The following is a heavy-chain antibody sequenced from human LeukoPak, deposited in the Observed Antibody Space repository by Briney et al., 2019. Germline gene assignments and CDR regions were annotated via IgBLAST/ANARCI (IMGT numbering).Heavy chain of an antibody. V-gene: IGHV4-30-2*01. J-gene: IGHJ6*02. CDR1: GGSISSGGYY. CDR2: IYHSGST. CDR3: ARVAYYYDSAGLYLNYFYGMDV. Sequence: SETLSLTCTVSGGSISSGGYYWSWIRQPPGKGLEWIGYIYHSGSTYYNPSLKSRVTISVDRSKDQFSLKLSSVTAADTAVYYCARVAYYYDSAGLYLNYFYGMDVWGQGTTVTVSS. D-gene: IGHD3-22*01.